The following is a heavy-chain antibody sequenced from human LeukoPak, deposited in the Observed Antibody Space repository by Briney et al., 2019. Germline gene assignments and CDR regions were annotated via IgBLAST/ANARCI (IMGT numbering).Heavy chain of an antibody. CDR3: ARQYYDSSGYYPYFDY. CDR2: IYPGDSDT. CDR1: GYSFTSYW. Sequence: GESLKISCQGSGYSFTSYWIAWVRQLPGKGLEWMGIIYPGDSDTRNSPSFQGQVTISVDKSISTAYLQWSSLKASDTAMYYCARQYYDSSGYYPYFDYWGQGTLVTVSS. D-gene: IGHD3-22*01. V-gene: IGHV5-51*01. J-gene: IGHJ4*02.